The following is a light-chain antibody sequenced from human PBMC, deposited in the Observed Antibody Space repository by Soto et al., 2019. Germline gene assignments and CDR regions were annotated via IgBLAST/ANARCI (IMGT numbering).Light chain of an antibody. CDR3: QQRQYWPPTT. CDR2: DTS. V-gene: IGKV3-11*01. J-gene: IGKJ5*01. CDR1: QSVSIL. Sequence: EIVMTQSPATLSVSPGERATLSCRASQSVSILLAWYQQKPGQAPRLLIYDTSNRATGVPARFSGSGSGTDFTLTISSLEPEDCAIYYCQQRQYWPPTTFGQGTRLEIK.